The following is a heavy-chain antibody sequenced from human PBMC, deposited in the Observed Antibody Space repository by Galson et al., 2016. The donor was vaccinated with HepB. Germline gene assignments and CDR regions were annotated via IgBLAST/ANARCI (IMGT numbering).Heavy chain of an antibody. Sequence: SETLSLTCTVSDDSIGTYYWNWIRQSPGKGLEWIGYVFFSDITAYNPSLNSRVTLSLDTSKNQIPLELRSVTTADTATYYCARGMRKPWLFDSWGRGTLVTVSS. CDR2: VFFSDIT. CDR1: DDSIGTYY. D-gene: IGHD6-19*01. CDR3: ARGMRKPWLFDS. J-gene: IGHJ4*02. V-gene: IGHV4-59*12.